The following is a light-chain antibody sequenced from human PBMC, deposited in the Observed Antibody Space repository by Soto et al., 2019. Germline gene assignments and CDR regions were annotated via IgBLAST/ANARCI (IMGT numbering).Light chain of an antibody. V-gene: IGKV3-15*01. CDR1: QSVRSTY. CDR2: GVS. J-gene: IGKJ4*01. Sequence: EIVLTQSPGTLSLSPGERATLSCRASQSVRSTYLAWYQQKPGLAPRLLIFGVSNRAAGIPARFSGSGSGTEFTLTISSLQSEDFAVYYCRQYGDWPLTFGGGTKVDIK. CDR3: RQYGDWPLT.